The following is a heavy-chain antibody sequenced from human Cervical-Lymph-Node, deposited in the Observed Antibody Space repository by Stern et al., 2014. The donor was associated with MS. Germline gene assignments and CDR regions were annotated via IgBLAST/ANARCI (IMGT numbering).Heavy chain of an antibody. J-gene: IGHJ5*02. CDR2: ISPMSGIA. D-gene: IGHD2/OR15-2a*01. CDR3: ATRREENIGITSA. V-gene: IGHV1-69*09. Sequence: QVQLVQSGAEVKKPGSSVKLSCKASRGTFSSHPISWVRQAPGQGLEWMGRISPMSGIANYAQKFQGTVTITADKSTNTAYIELSSLRSEDTAVYYCATRREENIGITSAWGQGTLVTVSS. CDR1: RGTFSSHP.